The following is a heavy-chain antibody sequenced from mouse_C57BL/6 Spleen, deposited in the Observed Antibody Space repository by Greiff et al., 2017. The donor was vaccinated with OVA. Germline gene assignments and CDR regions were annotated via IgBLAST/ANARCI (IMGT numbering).Heavy chain of an antibody. Sequence: QVQLQQSGAELVMPGASVKLSCKASGYTFTSYWMHWVKQRPGQGLEWIGEIDPSDSYTNYNQKFKGKSTLTVDKSSSTAYMQLSSLTSEDSAVYYCAREGLRRSWFAYWGQGTLVTVSA. CDR3: AREGLRRSWFAY. CDR1: GYTFTSYW. CDR2: IDPSDSYT. J-gene: IGHJ3*01. D-gene: IGHD2-4*01. V-gene: IGHV1-69*01.